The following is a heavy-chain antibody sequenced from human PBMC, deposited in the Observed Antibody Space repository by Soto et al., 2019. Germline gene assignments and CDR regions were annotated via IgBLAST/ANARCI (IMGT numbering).Heavy chain of an antibody. J-gene: IGHJ4*02. CDR2: ISGGGYT. Sequence: GGSLRLSCAASGFTFSNYAMSWVRQAPGKGLEWVSAISGGGYTYYADSVKGRFTISGDNSKNTLYLQMNSLRAEDTAVYYCAKDGEQLDFDYWGQGTLVTVSS. CDR1: GFTFSNYA. CDR3: AKDGEQLDFDY. V-gene: IGHV3-23*01. D-gene: IGHD6-6*01.